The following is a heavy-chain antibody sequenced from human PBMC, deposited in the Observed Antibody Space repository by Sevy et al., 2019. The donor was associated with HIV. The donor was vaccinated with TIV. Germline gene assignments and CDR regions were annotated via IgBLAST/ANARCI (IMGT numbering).Heavy chain of an antibody. CDR1: GGSISSYY. CDR2: IYYSGST. D-gene: IGHD5-12*01. Sequence: SETLSLTCTVSGGSISSYYWSWIRQPPGKGLEWIGYIYYSGSTNYNPSPKSRVTISVDTSKNQFSLKLSSVTAADTAVYYCAGGQDGYKAFDIWGQGTMVTVSS. V-gene: IGHV4-59*08. CDR3: AGGQDGYKAFDI. J-gene: IGHJ3*02.